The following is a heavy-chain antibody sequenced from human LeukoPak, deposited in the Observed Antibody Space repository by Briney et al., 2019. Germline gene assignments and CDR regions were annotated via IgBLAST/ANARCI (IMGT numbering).Heavy chain of an antibody. Sequence: SETLSLTCAVYGGSFSGYYWSWIRQPPGKGLEWIGEINHSGSTNYNPSPKSRVTISVDTSKNQFSLKLSSVTAADTAVYYCARGRGITIFGVVISGHKALYFDYWGQGTLVTVSS. V-gene: IGHV4-34*01. CDR3: ARGRGITIFGVVISGHKALYFDY. D-gene: IGHD3-3*01. J-gene: IGHJ4*02. CDR2: INHSGST. CDR1: GGSFSGYY.